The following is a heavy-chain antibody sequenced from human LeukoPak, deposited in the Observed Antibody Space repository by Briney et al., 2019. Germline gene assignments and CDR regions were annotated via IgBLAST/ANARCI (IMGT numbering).Heavy chain of an antibody. CDR2: LSFEETYK. CDR1: GFTFRRYA. V-gene: IGHV3-30*01. CDR3: ARGKGGPFKY. D-gene: IGHD2-15*01. Sequence: PGGSLRLSCAASGFTFRRYAMHWVRQAPGKGLEWVAALSFEETYKFYADSVKGRFIISRDNSNNTLSLEMNSLRTEDTAVYFCARGKGGPFKYWGQGTLVTVSS. J-gene: IGHJ4*02.